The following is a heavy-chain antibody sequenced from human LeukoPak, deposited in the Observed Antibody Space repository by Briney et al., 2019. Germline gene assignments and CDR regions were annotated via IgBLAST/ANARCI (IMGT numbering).Heavy chain of an antibody. D-gene: IGHD1/OR15-1a*01. CDR3: AGETSGVTGTTSFDY. CDR1: GFTFTKYA. CDR2: TSNDGRSK. Sequence: PGGSLRLSCAASGFTFTKYAMNWVRQAPGKGLEWVAVTSNDGRSKFYADSVKGRFTISRDDSNNMLYLQMNSLRAEDTAIYYCAGETSGVTGTTSFDYWGQGTLVTVSS. V-gene: IGHV3-30*04. J-gene: IGHJ4*02.